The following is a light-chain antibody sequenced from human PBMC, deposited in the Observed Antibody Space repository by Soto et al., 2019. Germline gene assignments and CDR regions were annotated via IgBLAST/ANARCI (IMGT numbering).Light chain of an antibody. CDR3: APWDDSLNGLYV. J-gene: IGLJ1*01. V-gene: IGLV1-44*01. CDR1: SSNIGSNT. CDR2: SNN. Sequence: QAVLTQPPSASGTPGQRVTISCSGSSSNIGSNTVNWYQQLPGTAPKLLIYSNNQRPSGVPDRFSGSKSGTSASLAISGLQSEDEADCYCAPWDDSLNGLYVFGTGTKVTVL.